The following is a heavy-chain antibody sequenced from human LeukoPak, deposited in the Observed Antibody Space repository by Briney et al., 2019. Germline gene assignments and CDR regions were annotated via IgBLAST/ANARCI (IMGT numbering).Heavy chain of an antibody. Sequence: PGGSLRLSCAASGFTLSSYAMHWVRQAPGKGLEWVAVISYDGSNKYYADSVKGRFTISRDNSKNTLYLQMNSLRAEDTAVYYCARRGSRGNYFDYWGQGTLVTVSS. V-gene: IGHV3-30*01. CDR3: ARRGSRGNYFDY. D-gene: IGHD2-15*01. CDR1: GFTLSSYA. J-gene: IGHJ4*02. CDR2: ISYDGSNK.